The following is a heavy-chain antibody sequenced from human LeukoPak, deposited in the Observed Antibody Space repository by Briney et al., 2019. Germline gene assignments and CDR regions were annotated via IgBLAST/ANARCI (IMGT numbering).Heavy chain of an antibody. CDR2: INPSGGST. J-gene: IGHJ4*02. Sequence: ASVKVSCKASGYTLTSYYMHWVRQAPGQGLEWMGIINPSGGSTSNPRKFQGRVTMTRDTSTSTVYMELSSLRSEDTAVYYCARSPSLGYFDYWGQGTLVTVSS. CDR1: GYTLTSYY. V-gene: IGHV1-46*01. CDR3: ARSPSLGYFDY.